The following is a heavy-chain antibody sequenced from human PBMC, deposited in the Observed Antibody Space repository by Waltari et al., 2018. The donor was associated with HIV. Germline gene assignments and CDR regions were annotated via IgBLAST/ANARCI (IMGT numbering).Heavy chain of an antibody. CDR1: GGSISSGSYY. D-gene: IGHD7-27*01. V-gene: IGHV4-61*02. J-gene: IGHJ4*02. CDR2: IYTSGST. Sequence: QVQLQESGPGLVKPSQNLSLTCTVSGGSISSGSYYWSWIRQPAGKGLEWIGRIYTSGSTNYNPSLKSRVTISVDTSKNQFSLKLSSVTAADTAVYYCARGVSGAALDYWGQGTLVTVSS. CDR3: ARGVSGAALDY.